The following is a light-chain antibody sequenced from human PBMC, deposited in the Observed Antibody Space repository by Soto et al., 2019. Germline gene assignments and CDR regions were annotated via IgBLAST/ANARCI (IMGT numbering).Light chain of an antibody. V-gene: IGKV3-20*01. Sequence: ENVLTQSPGTLSLSPGERATLSCRASQSISSTYLAWYQQKPGQPPRLLMYGASNRATGIPDRFSGSGSGTDFTLTISRLEPEDFAVYYCQQYSGSPPLTFGGGTKVKIK. CDR3: QQYSGSPPLT. CDR2: GAS. CDR1: QSISSTY. J-gene: IGKJ4*01.